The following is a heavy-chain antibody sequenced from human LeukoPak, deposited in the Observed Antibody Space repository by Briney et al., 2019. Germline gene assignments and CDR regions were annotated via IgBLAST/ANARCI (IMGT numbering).Heavy chain of an antibody. CDR2: ISAYNGNT. J-gene: IGHJ4*02. V-gene: IGHV1-18*01. CDR3: ARDIRRRLGELSPCGY. CDR1: GYTFTSYG. Sequence: ASVKVSCKASGYTFTSYGISWVRQAPGQGLEWMGWISAYNGNTNYAQKLQGRVTMTTDTSTSTAYMELRSLRSDDAAVYYCARDIRRRLGELSPCGYWGQGTLVTVSS. D-gene: IGHD3-16*02.